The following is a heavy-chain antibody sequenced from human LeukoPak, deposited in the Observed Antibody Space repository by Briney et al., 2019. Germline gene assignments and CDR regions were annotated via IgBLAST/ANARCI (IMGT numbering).Heavy chain of an antibody. Sequence: GGSLRLSCAASGFTFSSYGMHWVRQAPGKGLEWVAVISYYLCYKYNADSVKGRFTISRDNSKNTLYLQMNSLRAEDTAVYYCAKVGGGLTIFGVVIAHYYYYGMDVWGQGTTVTVSS. CDR1: GFTFSSYG. J-gene: IGHJ6*02. CDR3: AKVGGGLTIFGVVIAHYYYYGMDV. CDR2: ISYYLCYK. D-gene: IGHD3-3*01. V-gene: IGHV3-30*18.